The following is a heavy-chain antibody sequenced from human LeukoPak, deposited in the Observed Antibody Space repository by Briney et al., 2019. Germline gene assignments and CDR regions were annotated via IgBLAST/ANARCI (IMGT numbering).Heavy chain of an antibody. CDR1: GFTFSSYA. D-gene: IGHD6-13*01. CDR3: AKWSNSTYGMDV. CDR2: ISGSGGST. J-gene: IGHJ6*02. V-gene: IGHV3-23*01. Sequence: GGSLRLSCAASGFTFSSYAMSWVRQAPGKGLEWVSAISGSGGSTYYADSVKGRFTISRDNSKNTLYLQMNSLRAEDTTVYYCAKWSNSTYGMDVWGQGTTVTVSS.